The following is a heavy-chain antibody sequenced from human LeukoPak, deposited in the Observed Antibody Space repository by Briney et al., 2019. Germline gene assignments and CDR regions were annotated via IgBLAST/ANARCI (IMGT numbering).Heavy chain of an antibody. CDR1: GFTFSSYS. V-gene: IGHV3-48*04. Sequence: GGSLRLSCAASGFTFSSYSMNWVRQAPGKGLEWVSYISSSSSTIYYADSVKGRFTISRDNAKNSLYLQMNSLRAEDTAVYYCAKGGWLEMATISDYWGQGTLVTVSS. J-gene: IGHJ4*02. CDR3: AKGGWLEMATISDY. D-gene: IGHD5-24*01. CDR2: ISSSSSTI.